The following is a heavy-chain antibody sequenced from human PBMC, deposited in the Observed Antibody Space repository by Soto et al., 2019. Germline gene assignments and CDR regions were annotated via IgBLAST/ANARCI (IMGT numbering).Heavy chain of an antibody. Sequence: PSETLSLTCTVSGDSMNTGSYYWGWIRQPPGKGLEWIGSMFYTGSTHYHPSLESRVTVSVDASNNQFSLILTSVTATDTAVYYCARHADRGTYTLAFDVWGQGKMVTVSS. D-gene: IGHD3-16*01. CDR1: GDSMNTGSYY. V-gene: IGHV4-39*01. J-gene: IGHJ3*01. CDR3: ARHADRGTYTLAFDV. CDR2: MFYTGST.